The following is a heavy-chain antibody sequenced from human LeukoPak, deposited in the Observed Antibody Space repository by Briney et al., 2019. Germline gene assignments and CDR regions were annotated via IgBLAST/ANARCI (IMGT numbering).Heavy chain of an antibody. D-gene: IGHD3-3*01. J-gene: IGHJ4*02. V-gene: IGHV1-2*02. CDR3: AREDDIYDFWSGYLDY. CDR2: INPNSGGT. Sequence: GASVKVSCKASGYTFTGYYMHWVRRAPGQGLEWMGWINPNSGGTNYAQKFQGRVTMTRDTSISTAYMEPSRLRSDDTAVYYCAREDDIYDFWSGYLDYWGQGTLVTVSS. CDR1: GYTFTGYY.